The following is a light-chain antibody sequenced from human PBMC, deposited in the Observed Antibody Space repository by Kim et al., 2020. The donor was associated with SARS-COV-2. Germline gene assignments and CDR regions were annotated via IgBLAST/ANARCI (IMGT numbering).Light chain of an antibody. CDR3: MQAPQYPYT. J-gene: IGKJ2*01. CDR2: MSS. V-gene: IGKV2-28*01. Sequence: DIVLTQSPLSLPVTPGQPASISCRSSQSLLHSNGDIYLDWHQQKPGQSPNLLIYMSSNRFSGVPDRFSGSGAGTDFTLKINRVEAEDVGVYYCMQAPQYPYTFGQGTKLEI. CDR1: QSLLHSNGDIY.